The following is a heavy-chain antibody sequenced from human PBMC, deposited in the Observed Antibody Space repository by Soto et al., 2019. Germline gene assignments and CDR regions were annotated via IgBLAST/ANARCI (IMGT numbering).Heavy chain of an antibody. CDR2: IWFDGSNK. CDR1: GFIFSSYT. J-gene: IGHJ4*02. V-gene: IGHV3-33*01. D-gene: IGHD5-18*01. Sequence: PGGSLRLSCAASGFIFSSYTIHWVRQAPGKGLEWLALIWFDGSNKYYADSVKGRFTISRDNAKNTLYLQMNSLRAADTAVYYCARDIGYDYGPTFDYWGQGTLVTVSS. CDR3: ARDIGYDYGPTFDY.